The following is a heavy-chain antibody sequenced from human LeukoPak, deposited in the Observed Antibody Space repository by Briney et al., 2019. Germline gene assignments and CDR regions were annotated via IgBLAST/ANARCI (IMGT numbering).Heavy chain of an antibody. J-gene: IGHJ4*02. CDR2: IIPIFGTA. CDR1: GGTFSSYA. Sequence: SVKVSCKASGGTFSSYAISWVRQAPGQGLEWMGGIIPIFGTANYAQKFQGRVTITADESTSTAYMELSSLRSEDTAVYYCARGRDGYKPFDYWGQGTLVTVSS. CDR3: ARGRDGYKPFDY. V-gene: IGHV1-69*13. D-gene: IGHD5-24*01.